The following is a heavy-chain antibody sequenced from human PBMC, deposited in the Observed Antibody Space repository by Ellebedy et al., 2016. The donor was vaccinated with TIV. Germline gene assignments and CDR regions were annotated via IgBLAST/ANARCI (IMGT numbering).Heavy chain of an antibody. CDR1: GFTFSSYA. Sequence: GESLKISCAASGFTFSSYAMSWVRQAPGKGLEWVSGISGSGGSTYYAESVKGRVTISRDNSKKTLYLQMSGLRGEDTAVYYCAKDGGGWWDGLHKYYFDYWGQGALVTVSS. CDR2: ISGSGGST. J-gene: IGHJ4*02. V-gene: IGHV3-23*01. D-gene: IGHD6-19*01. CDR3: AKDGGGWWDGLHKYYFDY.